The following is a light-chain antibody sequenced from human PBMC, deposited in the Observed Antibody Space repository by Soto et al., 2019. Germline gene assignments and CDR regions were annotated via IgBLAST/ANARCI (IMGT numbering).Light chain of an antibody. J-gene: IGKJ1*01. CDR2: GAS. V-gene: IGKV3-15*01. CDR3: QQYNKWLWT. Sequence: EIVMTQSPATLSVSPGERATLSCRASQSISSNLAWYQQTPGQAPRLLIYGASTRATGIPGRFSGSGSGTEFTLTISSLQSEDFAVYYCQQYNKWLWTFGQGTKVDIK. CDR1: QSISSN.